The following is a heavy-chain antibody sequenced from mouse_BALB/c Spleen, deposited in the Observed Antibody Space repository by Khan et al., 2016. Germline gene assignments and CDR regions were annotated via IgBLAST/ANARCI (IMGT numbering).Heavy chain of an antibody. Sequence: QMQLEESGPGLVAPSQSLSITCTVSGFSLTSYGVHWVRQPPGKGLEWLGVIWAGGGTTYNSALMSRLSISKDNSKSQVFLKMNSLQSYDTAMYYCARLEDIWGQGTTLTVSS. CDR1: GFSLTSYG. J-gene: IGHJ2*01. V-gene: IGHV2-9*02. CDR3: ARLEDI. D-gene: IGHD1-3*01. CDR2: IWAGGGT.